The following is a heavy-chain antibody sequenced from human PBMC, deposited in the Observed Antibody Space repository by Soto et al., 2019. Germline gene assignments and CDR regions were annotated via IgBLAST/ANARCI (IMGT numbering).Heavy chain of an antibody. Sequence: GASVKVSCKASGYTFTSSGFSWVRQAPGQGLEWMAWISAYNGETHYAQKFQGRVTMTTDTSTSTSYMELRSLRSDDTAVYYCARDSGNYMYVSDWGQGTLVTVSS. J-gene: IGHJ4*02. CDR3: ARDSGNYMYVSD. CDR1: GYTFTSSG. V-gene: IGHV1-18*01. D-gene: IGHD1-26*01. CDR2: ISAYNGET.